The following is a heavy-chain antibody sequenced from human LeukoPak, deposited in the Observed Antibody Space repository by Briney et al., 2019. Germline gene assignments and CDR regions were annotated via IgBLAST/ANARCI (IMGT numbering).Heavy chain of an antibody. D-gene: IGHD3-3*01. CDR3: ARDSPGIMFLGVVTPN. CDR1: GFTLSSFW. J-gene: IGHJ4*02. V-gene: IGHV3-7*05. Sequence: GGSLSLSCVASGFTLSSFWMSWVRQAPGKGLEWVAKVIQDGSEKYYVDSVKGRFTISRDNAKNSVYLQMNSLRAEDTAVYYCARDSPGIMFLGVVTPNGGQGRVVMVSS. CDR2: VIQDGSEK.